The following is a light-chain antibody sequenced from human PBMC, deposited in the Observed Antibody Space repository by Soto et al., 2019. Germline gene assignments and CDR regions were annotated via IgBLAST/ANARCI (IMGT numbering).Light chain of an antibody. CDR2: LNSDGSH. J-gene: IGLJ2*01. V-gene: IGLV4-69*01. Sequence: QAVVTQSPSASASLGASVKLTYTLSSGHSNYAIAWHQQQPEKGPRFLMKLNSDGSHSKGDGIPDRFSGSSSGAERYLTISTLQSEDEADYYCQTWVTGIHIFGGGTKLTVL. CDR3: QTWVTGIHI. CDR1: SGHSNYA.